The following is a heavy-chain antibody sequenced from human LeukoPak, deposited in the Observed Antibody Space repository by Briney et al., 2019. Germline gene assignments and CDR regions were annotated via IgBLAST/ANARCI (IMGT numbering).Heavy chain of an antibody. D-gene: IGHD3-3*01. V-gene: IGHV1-18*01. CDR3: ARAAYDFWSGSYYYYYMDV. Sequence: ASVKVSCKASGYTFTSYGISWVRQAPGQGLEWMGWISAYNGNTNYAQKLQGRVTMTTDTSTSTAYMELRSLRSDDTAVYYCARAAYDFWSGSYYYYYMDVWGKGTTVTVSS. CDR2: ISAYNGNT. J-gene: IGHJ6*03. CDR1: GYTFTSYG.